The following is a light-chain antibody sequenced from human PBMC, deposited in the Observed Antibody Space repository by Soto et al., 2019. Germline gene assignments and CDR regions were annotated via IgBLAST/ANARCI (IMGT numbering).Light chain of an antibody. CDR1: SSNIWNNY. CDR2: DNN. CDR3: GTWDSSLSAGV. J-gene: IGLJ2*01. V-gene: IGLV1-51*01. Sequence: QSVLTQPPSVSAAPGQKVTIPCSGGSSNIWNNYVSWYQQLPGTAPKLLIYDNNKRPSGIPDRFSGSKSGTSATLGITGLQSGDEADYYCGTWDSSLSAGVFGGGTKLTVL.